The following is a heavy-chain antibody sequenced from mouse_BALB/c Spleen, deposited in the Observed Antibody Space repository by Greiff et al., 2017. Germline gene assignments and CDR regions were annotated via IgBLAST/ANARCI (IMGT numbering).Heavy chain of an antibody. CDR2: IDPANGNT. D-gene: IGHD2-4*01. CDR3: ARGKDFMGDYDR. Sequence: EVKLQESGAELVKPGASVKLSCTASGFNIKDTYMHWVKQRPEQGLEWIGRIDPANGNTKYDPKFQGKATITADTSSNTAYLQLSSLKSEDTAMYYCARGKDFMGDYDRWGQGTTLTVSS. J-gene: IGHJ2*01. CDR1: GFNIKDTY. V-gene: IGHV14-3*02.